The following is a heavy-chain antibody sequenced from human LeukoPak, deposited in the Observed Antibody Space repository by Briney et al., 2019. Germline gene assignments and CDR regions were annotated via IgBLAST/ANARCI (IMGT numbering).Heavy chain of an antibody. Sequence: PGGSLRLSCAASGFTVSSNYMSWVRQAPGKGLEWVSAISGSGGSTYYADSVKGRFTISRDNSKNTLYLQMNSLRAEDTAVYYCAKGVNRITMVRGVIITGYFDYWGQGTLVTVSS. J-gene: IGHJ4*02. D-gene: IGHD3-10*01. CDR3: AKGVNRITMVRGVIITGYFDY. CDR1: GFTVSSNY. V-gene: IGHV3-23*01. CDR2: ISGSGGST.